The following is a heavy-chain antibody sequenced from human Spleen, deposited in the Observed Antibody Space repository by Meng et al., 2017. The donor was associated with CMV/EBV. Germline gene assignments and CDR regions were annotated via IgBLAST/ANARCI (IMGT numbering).Heavy chain of an antibody. CDR2: INHSGST. J-gene: IGHJ3*02. D-gene: IGHD5-12*01. CDR3: ARGPQVSWLRSRLAAFDI. CDR1: GGSFSGYY. Sequence: SETLSLTCAVYGGSFSGYYWSWIRQPPGKGLEWIGEINHSGSTNYNPSLKSRVTISIDTSKSQFSLKLRSVTAADTAVYFCARGPQVSWLRSRLAAFDIWGQGTMVTVSS. V-gene: IGHV4-34*01.